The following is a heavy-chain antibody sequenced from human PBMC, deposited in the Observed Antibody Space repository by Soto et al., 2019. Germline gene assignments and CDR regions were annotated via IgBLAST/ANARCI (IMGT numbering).Heavy chain of an antibody. J-gene: IGHJ4*02. D-gene: IGHD2-8*01. CDR1: GFTFSSYA. Sequence: GGSLRLSCAASGFTFSSYAMSWVRQAPGKGLEWVSAISGSGGSTYYADSVKGRFTISRDNSKNTLYLQMNSLRAEDTAVYYCEKEIMVYAPPGGGFDYWGQGTLVPVSS. CDR2: ISGSGGST. V-gene: IGHV3-23*01. CDR3: EKEIMVYAPPGGGFDY.